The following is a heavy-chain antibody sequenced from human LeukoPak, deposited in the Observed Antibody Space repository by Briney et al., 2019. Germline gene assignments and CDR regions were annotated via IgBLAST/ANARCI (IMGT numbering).Heavy chain of an antibody. J-gene: IGHJ6*02. Sequence: GGSLRLSCAASGFTFSSYAMSWVSQAPGKGLEWVSAISGSGGSTYYADSVKGRFTISRDNSKNTLYLQMNSLRAEDTAVYYCARSYSSSWSVPVYYYYYGMDVWGQGTTVTVSS. D-gene: IGHD6-13*01. CDR2: ISGSGGST. CDR3: ARSYSSSWSVPVYYYYYGMDV. V-gene: IGHV3-23*01. CDR1: GFTFSSYA.